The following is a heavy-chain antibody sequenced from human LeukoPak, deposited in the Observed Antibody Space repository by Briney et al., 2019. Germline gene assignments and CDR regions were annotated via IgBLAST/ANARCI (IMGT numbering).Heavy chain of an antibody. D-gene: IGHD1-26*01. J-gene: IGHJ3*02. CDR2: ISNTGSTI. V-gene: IGHV3-11*01. Sequence: GGSLRLSCAASEFSFSDHYMSWIRQAPGKRLEWVSYISNTGSTIYYADSVKGRFTISRDNAKNSLYLQMNSLRAEDTAMYYCARDASGAFDIRGQGTMVTVSS. CDR1: EFSFSDHY. CDR3: ARDASGAFDI.